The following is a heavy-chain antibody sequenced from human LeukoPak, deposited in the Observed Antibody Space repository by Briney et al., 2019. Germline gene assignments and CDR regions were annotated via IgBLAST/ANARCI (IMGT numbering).Heavy chain of an antibody. J-gene: IGHJ4*02. CDR1: GFTFSHYG. CDR3: ARASPWTQITMVRGVISYYFDY. Sequence: GGSLRLSCAASGFTFSHYGVHWVRQAPGKGLEWVAVISYDGSNKYYADSVKGRFTISRDNSKNTLYLQMNSLRAEDTAVYYCARASPWTQITMVRGVISYYFDYWGQGTLVTVSS. CDR2: ISYDGSNK. D-gene: IGHD3-10*01. V-gene: IGHV3-30*03.